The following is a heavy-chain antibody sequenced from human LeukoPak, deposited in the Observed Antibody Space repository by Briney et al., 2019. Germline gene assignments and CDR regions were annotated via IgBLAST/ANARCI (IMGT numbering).Heavy chain of an antibody. CDR2: IISILGIA. V-gene: IGHV1-69*04. Sequence: GASVKVSCKASGGTFSSYAISWVRQALGQGLEWMGRIISILGIANYAQKSQGRVTITADKSTSTAYMELSSLRSEDTAVYYCAVDSSGYYYEVGYFDYWGQGTLVTVSS. CDR1: GGTFSSYA. D-gene: IGHD3-22*01. J-gene: IGHJ4*02. CDR3: AVDSSGYYYEVGYFDY.